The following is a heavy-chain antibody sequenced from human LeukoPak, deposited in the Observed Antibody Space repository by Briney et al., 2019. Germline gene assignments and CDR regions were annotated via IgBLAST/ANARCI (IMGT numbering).Heavy chain of an antibody. J-gene: IGHJ4*02. CDR3: ARGDDSSGYYFPDY. CDR2: ISAYNVNT. V-gene: IGHV1-18*01. D-gene: IGHD3-22*01. Sequence: ASVTVSFMASVYTFTNYGISWVGQAPGQGREWMGWISAYNVNTNYAQKLQGRVTMTTHTSTSTAYMELRSLRSDDTAVYYCARGDDSSGYYFPDYWGQGTLVTVSS. CDR1: VYTFTNYG.